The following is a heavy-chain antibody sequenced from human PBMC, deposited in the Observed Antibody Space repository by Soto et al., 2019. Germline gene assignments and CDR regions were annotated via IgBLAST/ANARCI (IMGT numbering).Heavy chain of an antibody. CDR2: ISESGDNA. Sequence: QPGGSLRLSCVASGFTFSSSAMSWVRQAPGEGPEWVSAISESGDNAFYADSVRGRFTISRDNAKNTLYLQMSSLRAEDTALYFCAKGGYTFGLDPWGQGTLVTVSS. CDR3: AKGGYTFGLDP. J-gene: IGHJ5*02. V-gene: IGHV3-23*01. CDR1: GFTFSSSA. D-gene: IGHD5-18*01.